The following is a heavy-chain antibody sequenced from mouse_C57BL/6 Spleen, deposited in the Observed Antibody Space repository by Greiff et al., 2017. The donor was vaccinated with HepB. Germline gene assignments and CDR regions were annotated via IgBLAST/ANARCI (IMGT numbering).Heavy chain of an antibody. J-gene: IGHJ4*01. V-gene: IGHV5-6*02. D-gene: IGHD4-1*01. CDR2: ISSGGSCT. CDR1: GFTFSSYG. Sequence: EVMLVESGGDLVKPGGSLKLSCAASGFTFSSYGMSWVRQTPDKRLEWGATISSGGSCTYYPDSVKGRFTISRDNAKNTLYLQMSSLKSEDTAMYYCARRSWDLYAMDYWGQGTSVTVSS. CDR3: ARRSWDLYAMDY.